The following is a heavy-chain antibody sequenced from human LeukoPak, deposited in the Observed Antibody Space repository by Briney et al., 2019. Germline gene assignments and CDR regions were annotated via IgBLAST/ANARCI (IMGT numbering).Heavy chain of an antibody. Sequence: GGRLRLSCAASGFTFSSYAMSWVRQAPGKGLEWVSSISSSSSYTYYADSVKGRFTISRDNAKNSLYLQMNSLRAEDTAVFYCARGEDIVATIGIDYWGQGTLVTVSS. CDR3: ARGEDIVATIGIDY. CDR2: ISSSSSYT. CDR1: GFTFSSYA. V-gene: IGHV3-21*01. D-gene: IGHD5-12*01. J-gene: IGHJ4*02.